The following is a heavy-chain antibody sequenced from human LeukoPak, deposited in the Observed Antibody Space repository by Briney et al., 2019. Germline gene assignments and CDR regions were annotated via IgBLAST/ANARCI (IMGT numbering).Heavy chain of an antibody. CDR3: ARGPTIQLWFGRDY. CDR2: IYYSGST. CDR1: GGSLSSYY. V-gene: IGHV4-59*01. Sequence: SETLSLTCTVSGGSLSSYYWSWIRQPPGKGLEWIGYIYYSGSTNYNPSLKSRVTISVDTSKNQFSLKLSSVTAADTAVYYCARGPTIQLWFGRDYWGQGTLVTASS. J-gene: IGHJ4*02. D-gene: IGHD5-18*01.